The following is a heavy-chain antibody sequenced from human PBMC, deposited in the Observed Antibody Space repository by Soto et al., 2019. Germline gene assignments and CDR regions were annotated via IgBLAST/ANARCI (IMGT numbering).Heavy chain of an antibody. CDR3: AKDHEDYGDYSRGYFDY. CDR1: GFTFSSYA. V-gene: IGHV3-23*01. CDR2: ISNSGGTT. J-gene: IGHJ4*02. D-gene: IGHD4-17*01. Sequence: EVQLLESGGGLVQPGGSLRLSCAASGFTFSSYAMSWVRQAPGKGLEWVSGISNSGGTTYYADSVKGRFTISRDNSKNTLYLQMNSLRAEDTALYYCAKDHEDYGDYSRGYFDYWGQGTLVTVSS.